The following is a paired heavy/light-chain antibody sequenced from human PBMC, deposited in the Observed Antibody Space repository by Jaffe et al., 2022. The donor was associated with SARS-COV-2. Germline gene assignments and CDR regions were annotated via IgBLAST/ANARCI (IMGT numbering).Heavy chain of an antibody. D-gene: IGHD3-3*01. Sequence: QLQLQESGPGLVKPSETLSLTCSVSGGSISSSSYYWGWIRQPPGKGLEWIGSIYYSGRTYYNPSLKSRVTISVDTSKNQFSLKLSSVTAADTAVYYCARQYYDFYWGQGTLVTVSS. CDR1: GGSISSSSYY. CDR3: ARQYYDFY. J-gene: IGHJ4*02. V-gene: IGHV4-39*01. CDR2: IYYSGRT.
Light chain of an antibody. J-gene: IGLJ3*02. CDR3: LLSYSGAFRV. CDR2: DTS. Sequence: QPVVTQEPSLTVSPGGTVTLTCGSSTGAVTSGHYPYWFQQKPGQAPRTLIYDTSNKHSWTPARFSGSLLGGKAALTLSGAQPEDEAEYYCLLSYSGAFRVFGGGTKLTVL. CDR1: TGAVTSGHY. V-gene: IGLV7-46*01.